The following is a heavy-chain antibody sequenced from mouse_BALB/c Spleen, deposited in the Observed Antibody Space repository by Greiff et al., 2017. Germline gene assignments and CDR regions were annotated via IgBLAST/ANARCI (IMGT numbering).Heavy chain of an antibody. Sequence: EVQLQESGAELVKPGASVKLSCTASGFNIKDTYMHWVKQRPEQGLEWIGRIDPANGNTKYDPKFQGKATITADTSSNTAYLQLSSLTSEDTAVYYCARRGFITTVVEGYFDYWGQGTTLTVSS. CDR1: GFNIKDTY. J-gene: IGHJ2*01. V-gene: IGHV14-3*02. CDR2: IDPANGNT. CDR3: ARRGFITTVVEGYFDY. D-gene: IGHD1-1*01.